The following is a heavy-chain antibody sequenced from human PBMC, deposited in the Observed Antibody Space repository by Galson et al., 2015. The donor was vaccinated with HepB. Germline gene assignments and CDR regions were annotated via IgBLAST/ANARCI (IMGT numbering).Heavy chain of an antibody. D-gene: IGHD1-7*01. Sequence: SVKVSCKAFGYTFSSYDVTWVRQASGQGLEWMGWMNPNSGNTGYAPEFQDRVTMTGDTSMSTAYMELSSLRSEDTAVYYCARGVRNYPYSDNWGQGTLVTVSS. CDR1: GYTFSSYD. V-gene: IGHV1-8*01. CDR3: ARGVRNYPYSDN. CDR2: MNPNSGNT. J-gene: IGHJ4*02.